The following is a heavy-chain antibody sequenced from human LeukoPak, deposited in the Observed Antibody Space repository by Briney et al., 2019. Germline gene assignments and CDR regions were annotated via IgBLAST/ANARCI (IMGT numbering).Heavy chain of an antibody. V-gene: IGHV5-51*01. CDR2: IYPGGSDT. J-gene: IGHJ2*01. CDR1: GYSFTSYW. CDR3: ARPTPRGVAANPHWYFDL. D-gene: IGHD2-15*01. Sequence: GESLKISCKGSGYSFTSYWIGWVRHMPGKGLEWMGMIYPGGSDTRYSPSFQGQVTISADKSISTAYLQWSSLKASDTAMYYCARPTPRGVAANPHWYFDLWGRGTLVTVSS.